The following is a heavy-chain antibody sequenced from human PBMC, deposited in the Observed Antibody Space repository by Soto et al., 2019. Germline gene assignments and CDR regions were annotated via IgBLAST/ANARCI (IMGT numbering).Heavy chain of an antibody. J-gene: IGHJ6*02. CDR2: MRSKAYGETT. CDR3: TRGEDYYGRPLMDV. CDR1: GFIFGDYD. D-gene: IGHD3-10*01. Sequence: EVQLVESGGGLVRSGRSLRLSCSASGFIFGDYDVGWFRQAPGKGLEWVGVMRSKAYGETTEYAASVKGTFTISRDDSISIAYLQMNSPRTEETAVYYCTRGEDYYGRPLMDVWGQGTTVTVSS. V-gene: IGHV3-49*05.